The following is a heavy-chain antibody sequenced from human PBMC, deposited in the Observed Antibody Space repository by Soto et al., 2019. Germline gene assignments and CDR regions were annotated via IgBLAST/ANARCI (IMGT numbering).Heavy chain of an antibody. D-gene: IGHD6-25*01. V-gene: IGHV3-21*01. CDR1: GFTFSSYS. Sequence: ESGGGLVKPGGSLRLSCAASGFTFSSYSMNWVRQAPGKGLEWVSSISSSSSYIYYADSVKGRFTNSRDNAKNSLYLQMNSLRAEDTAVYYCARMGSQRYYYYGMDVWGQGTTVTVSS. CDR2: ISSSSSYI. J-gene: IGHJ6*02. CDR3: ARMGSQRYYYYGMDV.